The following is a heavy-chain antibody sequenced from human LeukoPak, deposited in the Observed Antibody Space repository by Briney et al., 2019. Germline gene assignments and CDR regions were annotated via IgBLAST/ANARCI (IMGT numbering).Heavy chain of an antibody. CDR2: ISGSGGST. J-gene: IGHJ4*02. V-gene: IGHV3-23*01. CDR1: GFTFSSYA. Sequence: GGSLRLSCAASGFTFSSYARSWVRQAPGQGLEWVSAISGSGGSTYYADSVKGRFTISRDNSKNTLYLQMNSLRAEDTAVYYCAKDPPYSSGWYDYWGQGTLVTVSS. CDR3: AKDPPYSSGWYDY. D-gene: IGHD6-19*01.